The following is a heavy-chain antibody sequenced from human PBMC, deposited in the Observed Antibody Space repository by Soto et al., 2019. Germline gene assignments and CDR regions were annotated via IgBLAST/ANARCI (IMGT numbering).Heavy chain of an antibody. Sequence: PGGSLRLSCAASGFTFSSYWMSWVRQAPGKGLEWVANIKQDGSEKYYVDSVKGRFTISRDNAKNSLYLQMNSLRAEDTAVYYCARDSSVTTFLYYYYGMDVWGQGTTVTVSS. D-gene: IGHD4-17*01. V-gene: IGHV3-7*01. CDR1: GFTFSSYW. J-gene: IGHJ6*02. CDR3: ARDSSVTTFLYYYYGMDV. CDR2: IKQDGSEK.